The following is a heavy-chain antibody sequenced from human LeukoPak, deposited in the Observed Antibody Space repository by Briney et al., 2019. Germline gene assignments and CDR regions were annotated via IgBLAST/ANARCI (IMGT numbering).Heavy chain of an antibody. CDR1: GYTLTELS. Sequence: ASVKVSCKVSGYTLTELSMHWVRQAPGKGLERMGGFDPEDGETIYAQKFQGRVTMTEDTSTDTAYMELSSLRSEDTAVYYCATGEGGRWLQLSPIFDYWGQGTLVTVSS. J-gene: IGHJ4*02. V-gene: IGHV1-24*01. CDR3: ATGEGGRWLQLSPIFDY. CDR2: FDPEDGET. D-gene: IGHD5-24*01.